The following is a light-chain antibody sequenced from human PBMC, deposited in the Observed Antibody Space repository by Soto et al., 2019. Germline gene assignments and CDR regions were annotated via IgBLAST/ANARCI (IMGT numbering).Light chain of an antibody. CDR3: SSYTSSNHYV. Sequence: QSVLTQPASVSGSPGQSITISCTGTSSDVGGYNYVSWYQQHPGKAPKLMIYDVSNRPSGVSNRFSGSKSGNTASLTISGLQAEDEADYYCSSYTSSNHYVFGTGTEVTVL. CDR2: DVS. CDR1: SSDVGGYNY. V-gene: IGLV2-14*01. J-gene: IGLJ1*01.